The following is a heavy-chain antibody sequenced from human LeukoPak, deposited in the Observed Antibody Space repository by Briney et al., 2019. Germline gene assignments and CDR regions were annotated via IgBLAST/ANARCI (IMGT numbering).Heavy chain of an antibody. J-gene: IGHJ2*01. D-gene: IGHD2-2*01. V-gene: IGHV4-34*01. Sequence: KPSETLSLTCAVYGGSFSGYYWSWIRQPPGKGLEWIGEINHSGSTYYNPSLKSRVTISVDTSKNQFSLKLSSVTAADTAVYYCARIQKDVVVPAASLGSRGYFDLWGRGTLVTVSS. CDR3: ARIQKDVVVPAASLGSRGYFDL. CDR2: INHSGST. CDR1: GGSFSGYY.